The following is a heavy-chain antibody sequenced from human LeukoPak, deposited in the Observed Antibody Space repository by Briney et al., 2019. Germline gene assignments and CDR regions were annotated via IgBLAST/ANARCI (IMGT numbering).Heavy chain of an antibody. Sequence: PSETLSLTCAVYGGSFSGYYWSWIRQPPGKGLEWIGEINHSGSTNYNPSLKSRVTISVDTSKNQFSLKLSSVTAADTAVYYCASPGKEGLLYNYYMDVWGKGTTVTVSS. V-gene: IGHV4-34*01. CDR3: ASPGKEGLLYNYYMDV. CDR1: GGSFSGYY. D-gene: IGHD2-15*01. J-gene: IGHJ6*03. CDR2: INHSGST.